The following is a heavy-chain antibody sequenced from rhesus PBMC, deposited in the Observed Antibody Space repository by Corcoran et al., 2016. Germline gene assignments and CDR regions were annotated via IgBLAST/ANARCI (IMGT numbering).Heavy chain of an antibody. D-gene: IGHD6-31*01. J-gene: IGHJ4*01. Sequence: EVQLVDTGGGLVQPGGSLKLSCAASGFTFSSYGMNWVRQAPGKGLEWVSAINTGGGRIYYADSVKGRFTISRDNSKNTLSLQMNSLRAEDTAVYYCATQYSSDWFFDSWGQGVLVTVSS. CDR3: ATQYSSDWFFDS. V-gene: IGHV3S5*01. CDR2: INTGGGRI. CDR1: GFTFSSYG.